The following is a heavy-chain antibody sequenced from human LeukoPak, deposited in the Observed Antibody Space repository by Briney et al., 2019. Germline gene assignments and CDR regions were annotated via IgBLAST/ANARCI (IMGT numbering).Heavy chain of an antibody. CDR3: ARDRIAVAGDDY. D-gene: IGHD6-19*01. J-gene: IGHJ4*02. CDR1: GFIFSSYS. CDR2: ISGSTTI. Sequence: GGSLRLSCAASGFIFSSYSLSWVRQAPGKGLEWVSYISGSTTIYYADSVKGRFTISRDNAKNSLYLQMNSLRAEDTAVYYCARDRIAVAGDDYWGQGTLVTVSS. V-gene: IGHV3-21*03.